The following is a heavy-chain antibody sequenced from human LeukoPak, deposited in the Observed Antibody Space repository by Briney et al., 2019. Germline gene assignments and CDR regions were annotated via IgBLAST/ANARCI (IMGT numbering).Heavy chain of an antibody. CDR1: GYTFTSYY. J-gene: IGHJ5*02. V-gene: IGHV1-46*01. CDR3: ARELRANWFDP. Sequence: ASVKVSCKASGYTFTSYYMHWVRQAPGQGLEWMGIINPSGGSPSYAQKFQGRVTMTRDTSTSTVYMELSSLRSEDTAVYYCARELRANWFDPWGQGTLVTVSS. CDR2: INPSGGSP. D-gene: IGHD4-17*01.